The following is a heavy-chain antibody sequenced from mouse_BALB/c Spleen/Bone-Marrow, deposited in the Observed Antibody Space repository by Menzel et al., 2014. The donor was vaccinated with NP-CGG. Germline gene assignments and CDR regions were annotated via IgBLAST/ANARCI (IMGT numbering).Heavy chain of an antibody. CDR1: GYTFTTYW. D-gene: IGHD2-1*01. Sequence: QVQLQQSGAKLAKPGASVKMSCKASGYTFTTYWMHWVKQRPGQGLEWIGYINPSTGYTAYNQKFKDKATLTADKSSNTAYMQLSSLTSEDSAVYYCARGNYEAMDYWGQGTSVTVSS. CDR2: INPSTGYT. CDR3: ARGNYEAMDY. J-gene: IGHJ4*01. V-gene: IGHV1-7*01.